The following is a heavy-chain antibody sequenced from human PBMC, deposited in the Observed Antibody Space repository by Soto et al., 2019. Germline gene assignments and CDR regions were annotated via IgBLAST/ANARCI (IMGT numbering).Heavy chain of an antibody. D-gene: IGHD7-27*01. Sequence: EVQLVESGGGLVQPGGSLRLSCAASGFTFSNSWMSWVRQAPGKGLEWVADINTVDSEKYYVDSVKGRFTVSRDNAKNSLYLQMNSLRVEDTALDYCARDPAWGSLDYWGLGTLVTVSS. CDR2: INTVDSEK. CDR1: GFTFSNSW. CDR3: ARDPAWGSLDY. J-gene: IGHJ4*02. V-gene: IGHV3-7*01.